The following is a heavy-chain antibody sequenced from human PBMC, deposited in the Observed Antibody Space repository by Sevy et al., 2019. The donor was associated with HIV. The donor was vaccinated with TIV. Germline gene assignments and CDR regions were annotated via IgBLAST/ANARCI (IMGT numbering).Heavy chain of an antibody. CDR2: IKQDGSEK. CDR1: GFTFSTYW. D-gene: IGHD3-16*01. CDR3: ARDWGSVH. Sequence: GGYLRLYCTASGFTFSTYWMTWVRQAPGKGLEWVANIKQDGSEKYYVDSVKGRFTISRDNAKNSLYLQMNSLRAEDTAVYYCARDWGSVHWGQGILVTVSS. V-gene: IGHV3-7*01. J-gene: IGHJ4*02.